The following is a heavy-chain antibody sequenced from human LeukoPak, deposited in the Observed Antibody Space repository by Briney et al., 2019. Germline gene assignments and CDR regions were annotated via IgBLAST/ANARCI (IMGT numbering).Heavy chain of an antibody. V-gene: IGHV3-23*01. CDR2: VTGSGAST. CDR1: GFTFSSYA. J-gene: IGHJ6*03. CDR3: ANQPEGYYYYMDV. Sequence: PGGSLRLSCAASGFTFSSYALSWVRQAPGEGLEWVSSVTGSGASTNYADSVRGRFTISRDNSKNTLYLQMNSPRAEDTAIYYCANQPEGYYYYMDVWGKGTTVTVS.